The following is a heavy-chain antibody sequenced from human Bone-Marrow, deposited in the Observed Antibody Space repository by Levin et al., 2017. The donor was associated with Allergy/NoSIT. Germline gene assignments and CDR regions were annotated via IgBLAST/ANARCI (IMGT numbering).Heavy chain of an antibody. CDR2: IWYDGNNK. Sequence: TGGSLRLSCAASGFTFSNYGMHWVRQAPGKGLEWVATIWYDGNNKYYADSVKGRLTISRDNSKNTLYLQMNSLGAEDTAVYYCAKAAGRFCRSTSCHLDNWGQGTLVTVSS. D-gene: IGHD2-2*01. J-gene: IGHJ4*02. CDR1: GFTFSNYG. CDR3: AKAAGRFCRSTSCHLDN. V-gene: IGHV3-33*06.